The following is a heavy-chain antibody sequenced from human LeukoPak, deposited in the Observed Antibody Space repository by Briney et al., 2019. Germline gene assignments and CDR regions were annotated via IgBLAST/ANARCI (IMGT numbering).Heavy chain of an antibody. D-gene: IGHD6-6*01. J-gene: IGHJ4*02. V-gene: IGHV3-21*01. CDR2: ISSSSSYI. CDR1: GFTFSSYS. CDR3: ARDVMRGSDFDY. Sequence: GGSLRLSCAASGFTFSSYSMNWVRQAPGKGLEWVSSISSSSSYIYYADSVKGRFTISRDNAKNSLYLQMNSLRAEDTAVYYCARDVMRGSDFDYWGQGTLVTVSS.